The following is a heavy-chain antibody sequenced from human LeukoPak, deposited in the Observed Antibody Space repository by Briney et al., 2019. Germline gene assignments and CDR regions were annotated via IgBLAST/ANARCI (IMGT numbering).Heavy chain of an antibody. D-gene: IGHD3-10*01. CDR2: INHSGST. CDR1: GGSFSGYY. J-gene: IGHJ5*02. V-gene: IGHV4-34*01. CDR3: ARGGITMVRGGGWFDP. Sequence: KSSETLSLTCAVYGGSFSGYYWSWIRQPPGKGLEWIGEINHSGSTNYNPSLKSRVTISVDTSKNQFSLKLSSVTAADTAVYYCARGGITMVRGGGWFDPWGQGTLVTVSS.